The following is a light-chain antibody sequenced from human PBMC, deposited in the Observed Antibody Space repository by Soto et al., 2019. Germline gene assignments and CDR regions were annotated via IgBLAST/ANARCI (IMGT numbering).Light chain of an antibody. CDR2: GDT. Sequence: QPVLTQPPSVSGAPGQRVTIFCTGSSSTIGAGFDVHWYQQLPGTAPKLLIYGDTNRPSGVPDRFSGSKSGTSASLVITGLQAEDEADYYCQSYDTALSVYVVFGGGTKVTVL. CDR3: QSYDTALSVYVV. CDR1: SSTIGAGFD. J-gene: IGLJ2*01. V-gene: IGLV1-40*01.